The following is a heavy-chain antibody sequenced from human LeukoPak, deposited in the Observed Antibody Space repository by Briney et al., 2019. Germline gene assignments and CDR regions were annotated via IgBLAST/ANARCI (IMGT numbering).Heavy chain of an antibody. J-gene: IGHJ6*02. V-gene: IGHV3-53*01. D-gene: IGHD2-2*01. Sequence: GGSLRLSCAASGFTVSSNYMSWVRQAPGKGLEWVSVIYSGGSTYYADSVKGRFTISRDNSKNTLYLQMNSLRAEDTAVYYCAREIVVVPAAPFGMDVWGQATTVTVSS. CDR2: IYSGGST. CDR3: AREIVVVPAAPFGMDV. CDR1: GFTVSSNY.